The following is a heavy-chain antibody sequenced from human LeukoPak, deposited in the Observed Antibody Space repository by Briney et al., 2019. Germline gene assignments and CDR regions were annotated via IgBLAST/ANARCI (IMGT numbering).Heavy chain of an antibody. CDR1: GFDFSDYT. D-gene: IGHD3-10*01. CDR3: ARDGLGSYDY. J-gene: IGHJ4*01. Sequence: PGGSLRLSCAASGFDFSDYTINWVRQAPGKGLEWVSSISSNSRYIYYAGSVKGRLTVSRDNAKNSVYLQMNNLRVEDTAVYYCARDGLGSYDYWGHGTLVTVSS. CDR2: ISSNSRYI. V-gene: IGHV3-21*01.